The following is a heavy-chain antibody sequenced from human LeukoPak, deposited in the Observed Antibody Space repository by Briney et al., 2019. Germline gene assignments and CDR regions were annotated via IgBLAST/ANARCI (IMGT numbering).Heavy chain of an antibody. CDR3: ARGGPYSTGWYYFDC. Sequence: GGSLRLSCAASGFTFSSYAVHWVCEAPRRGVEYVSTISSDGGTTYYASSVKGRFTISRDNSKNTLFLQMGSLSAEDMAVYYCARGGPYSTGWYYFDCWGQGTLVTVSS. J-gene: IGHJ4*02. V-gene: IGHV3-64*01. D-gene: IGHD6-19*01. CDR1: GFTFSSYA. CDR2: ISSDGGTT.